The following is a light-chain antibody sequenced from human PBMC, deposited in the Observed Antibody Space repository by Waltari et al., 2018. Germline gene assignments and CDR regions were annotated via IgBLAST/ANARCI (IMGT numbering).Light chain of an antibody. CDR3: QQYGSSAFT. V-gene: IGKV3-20*01. CDR1: QNVNRNY. J-gene: IGKJ5*01. CDR2: GAS. Sequence: EIVLTQSPGTLSLSPGERATLSCRANQNVNRNYLAWYRQKPGQAPWLLIYGASNRATGFPDRFSGSGSGTDFTLTISRLEPEDFAVYYCQQYGSSAFTFGQGTRLEIK.